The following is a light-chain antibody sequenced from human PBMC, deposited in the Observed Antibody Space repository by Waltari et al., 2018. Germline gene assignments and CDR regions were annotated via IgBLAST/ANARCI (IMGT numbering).Light chain of an antibody. V-gene: IGLV3-21*04. J-gene: IGLJ3*02. CDR2: YDN. CDR3: QVWDDFIDAGV. CDR1: NIETKS. Sequence: YVVTQPPSVSVTPGQTATLTCGGENIETKSVNWYQQKPGQAPFLVRFYDNDRPAGIPELFSGSNSGNTATLTINWVEAGDEADYHCQVWDDFIDAGVFGGGTRLSVL.